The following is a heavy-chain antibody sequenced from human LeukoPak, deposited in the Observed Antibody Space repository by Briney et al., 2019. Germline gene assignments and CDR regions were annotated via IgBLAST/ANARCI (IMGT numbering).Heavy chain of an antibody. CDR2: ISGSSSYI. CDR1: GITFSNYG. V-gene: IGHV3-21*01. D-gene: IGHD2-21*02. J-gene: IGHJ6*03. CDR3: ARVIVVVTGNYMDV. Sequence: GGSLRLSCAASGITFSNYGTNWVRQAPGKGLEWVSSISGSSSYIDYADSVKGRFTISRDNAKNSLYLQMNSLRAEDTAVYYCARVIVVVTGNYMDVWGKGTTVTISS.